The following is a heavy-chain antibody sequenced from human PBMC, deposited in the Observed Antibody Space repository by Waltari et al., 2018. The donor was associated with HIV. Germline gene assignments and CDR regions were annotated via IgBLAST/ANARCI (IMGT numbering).Heavy chain of an antibody. CDR1: GGSFSGYY. CDR2: INHSGST. J-gene: IGHJ4*02. V-gene: IGHV4-34*01. D-gene: IGHD4-4*01. CDR3: AREGNARASFDY. Sequence: QVQLQQWGAGLLKPSETLSLTCAVYGGSFSGYYWSWIRQPPGKGLEWIVEINHSGSTNYNPSLKSRVTISVDTSKNQFSLKLSSVTAADTAVYYCAREGNARASFDYWGQGTLVTVSS.